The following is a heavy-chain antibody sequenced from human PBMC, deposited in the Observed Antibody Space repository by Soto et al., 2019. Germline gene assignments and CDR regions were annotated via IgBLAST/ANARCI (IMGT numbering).Heavy chain of an antibody. CDR2: IWYDGSNK. D-gene: IGHD2-15*01. CDR1: GFTFSSYG. V-gene: IGHV3-33*01. CDR3: ARDVVVAATLLDHDAFDI. Sequence: PGGSLRLSCAASGFTFSSYGMHWVRQAPGKGLEWVAVIWYDGSNKYYADSVKGRFTISRDNSKNTLYLQMNSLRAEDTAVYYCARDVVVAATLLDHDAFDIWGQGTMVTVSS. J-gene: IGHJ3*02.